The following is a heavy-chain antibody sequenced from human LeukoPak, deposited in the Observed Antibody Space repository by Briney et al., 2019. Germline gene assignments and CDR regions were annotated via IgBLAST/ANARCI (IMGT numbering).Heavy chain of an antibody. D-gene: IGHD3-16*01. CDR2: ISAYNGKT. V-gene: IGHV1-18*01. J-gene: IGHJ3*02. CDR3: ARDRPLYGAHGAFDI. Sequence: ASVKVSCKASGYTFTSYGISWGRQAPGQGREWRGWISAYNGKTNYAQKLQGRVTMTTDTSTSTAYMELRSLRSDDTAVYYCARDRPLYGAHGAFDIWGQGTMVTVSS. CDR1: GYTFTSYG.